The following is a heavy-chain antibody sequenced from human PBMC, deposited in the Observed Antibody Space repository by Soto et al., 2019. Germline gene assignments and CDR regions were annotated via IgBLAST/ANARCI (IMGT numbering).Heavy chain of an antibody. CDR3: ARDMWSTTDYYYGMDV. CDR1: GFSLTNYW. Sequence: GGSLRLSCAAYGFSLTNYWMHWVRQAPGKGLVWVSRINSDGRNTPYADSVKGRFTISRDNAKNTLFLQMNRLRDEDTAVYYCARDMWSTTDYYYGMDVWGQGTTVIVSS. V-gene: IGHV3-74*01. CDR2: INSDGRNT. J-gene: IGHJ6*02. D-gene: IGHD2-21*01.